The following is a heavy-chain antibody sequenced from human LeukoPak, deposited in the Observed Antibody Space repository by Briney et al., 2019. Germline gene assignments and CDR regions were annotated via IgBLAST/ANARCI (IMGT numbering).Heavy chain of an antibody. J-gene: IGHJ3*02. CDR1: GGTFSSYA. D-gene: IGHD5-24*01. V-gene: IGHV1-69*05. Sequence: SVKVSCKASGGTFSSYAISWVRQAPGQGLEWMGGIIPIFGTANYAQKFQGRVTITTDESTSTAYMELSSLRSEDTAVYYCARTSGQLNDAFDIWGQGTMVTVSS. CDR3: ARTSGQLNDAFDI. CDR2: IIPIFGTA.